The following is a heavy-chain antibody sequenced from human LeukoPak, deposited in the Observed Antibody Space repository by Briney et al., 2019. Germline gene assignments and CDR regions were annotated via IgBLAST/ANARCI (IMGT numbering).Heavy chain of an antibody. Sequence: PGGSLRLSWAASGFTFSDYYMSWIRQAPGKGLEWVSYISSSGSTIYYADSVKGRFTISRDNAKNSLYLQMNSLRAEDTAVYYCARTIAARVYYFDYWGQGTLVTVSS. CDR1: GFTFSDYY. CDR2: ISSSGSTI. V-gene: IGHV3-11*04. CDR3: ARTIAARVYYFDY. D-gene: IGHD6-6*01. J-gene: IGHJ4*02.